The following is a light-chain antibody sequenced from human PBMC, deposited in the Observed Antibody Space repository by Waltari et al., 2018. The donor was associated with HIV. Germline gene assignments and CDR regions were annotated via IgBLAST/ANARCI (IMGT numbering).Light chain of an antibody. CDR2: DAS. CDR1: QDISSY. V-gene: IGKV1-33*01. Sequence: DIQMTQSPSSLSASVGDTVTITCQASQDISSYLHWYQQKPGKAPKLLIYDASTLETGVPSRFSGSGSGTDFTFTISSLQPEDIATYYCQQYDNLLTFGGGTKVEIK. CDR3: QQYDNLLT. J-gene: IGKJ4*01.